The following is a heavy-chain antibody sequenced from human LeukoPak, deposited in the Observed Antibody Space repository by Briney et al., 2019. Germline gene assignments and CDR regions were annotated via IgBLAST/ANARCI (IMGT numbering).Heavy chain of an antibody. CDR1: GFTFSSYW. CDR2: IKQDGSEK. CDR3: ASAPFGSTSHFDY. Sequence: GGSLRLSCAASGFTFSSYWMSWVRQAPGKGLEWVANIKQDGSEKYYVDSVKGRFTISRDNAKNSLYLQMNSLRAEDTAVYYCASAPFGSTSHFDYWGQGTLVTVSS. J-gene: IGHJ4*02. V-gene: IGHV3-7*01. D-gene: IGHD2-2*01.